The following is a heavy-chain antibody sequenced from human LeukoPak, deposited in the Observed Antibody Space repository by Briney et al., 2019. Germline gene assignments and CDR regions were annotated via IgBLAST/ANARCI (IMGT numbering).Heavy chain of an antibody. D-gene: IGHD2-15*01. J-gene: IGHJ4*02. CDR2: IYTSGST. V-gene: IGHV4-61*09. CDR3: ARADCSGGSCYSGFYY. CDR1: GGSISSRSYY. Sequence: SETLSLTCTVSGGSISSRSYYWSWIRQPAGKGLEWIGHIYTSGSTNYNPSLKSRVTMSVDTSKNQFSLKLSSVTAADTAVYYCARADCSGGSCYSGFYYWGQGTLVTVSS.